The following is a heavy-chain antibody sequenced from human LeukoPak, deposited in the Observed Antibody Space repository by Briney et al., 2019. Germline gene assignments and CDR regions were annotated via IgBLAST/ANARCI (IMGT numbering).Heavy chain of an antibody. Sequence: PSETLSLTCTVSGDSISSSYWSWIRQPPGKGLEWIGYIYYSGSTNYNPSLKSRVTISEDTSKNRFSLRLSSVTAADTAVYYCARHRDGYKYAFDYWGQGTLVTVSS. J-gene: IGHJ4*02. CDR1: GDSISSSY. D-gene: IGHD5-24*01. CDR3: ARHRDGYKYAFDY. V-gene: IGHV4-59*08. CDR2: IYYSGST.